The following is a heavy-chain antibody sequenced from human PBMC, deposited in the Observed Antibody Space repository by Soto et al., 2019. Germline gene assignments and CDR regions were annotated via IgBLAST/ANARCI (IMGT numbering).Heavy chain of an antibody. D-gene: IGHD4-17*01. V-gene: IGHV4-39*01. J-gene: IGHJ4*02. CDR3: PHLRLSSDY. Sequence: SETLSLTCTVSGGSISSSSYYWVWIRHPPGEGLEWIGSIYYSGSTYYNPSLKSRVTISVDTSKNQFSLKLSSVTAADTAVYDCPHLRLSSDYWVQGTLVTVSS. CDR1: GGSISSSSYY. CDR2: IYYSGST.